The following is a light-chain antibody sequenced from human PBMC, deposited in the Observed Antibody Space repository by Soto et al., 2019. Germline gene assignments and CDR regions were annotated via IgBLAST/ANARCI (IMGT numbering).Light chain of an antibody. V-gene: IGLV4-69*01. CDR2: INGDGSH. CDR3: QTWDTGIRV. J-gene: IGLJ3*02. Sequence: QSVLTQSPSASASLGASVKLTCTLSSGHSTYAIAWHQQQPEKGPRYLMKINGDGSHNKGDGIPDRFSGSTSGAERYLTISSLQSEDEADYYCQTWDTGIRVFGGGTKLTVL. CDR1: SGHSTYA.